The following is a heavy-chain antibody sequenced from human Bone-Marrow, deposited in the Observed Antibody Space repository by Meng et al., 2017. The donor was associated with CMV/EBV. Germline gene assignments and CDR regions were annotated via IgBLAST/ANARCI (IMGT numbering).Heavy chain of an antibody. Sequence: GESLKISCAASGFAVSNNYMSWVRQAPGKGLEWVANIKQDGSEKYYVDSVKGRFTISRDNAKNSLYLQMNSLRAEDTAVYYCAREYYYCSSTSCPYWYFDLWGRGTLVTVSS. CDR3: AREYYYCSSTSCPYWYFDL. V-gene: IGHV3-7*01. CDR1: GFAVSNNY. J-gene: IGHJ2*01. D-gene: IGHD2-2*01. CDR2: IKQDGSEK.